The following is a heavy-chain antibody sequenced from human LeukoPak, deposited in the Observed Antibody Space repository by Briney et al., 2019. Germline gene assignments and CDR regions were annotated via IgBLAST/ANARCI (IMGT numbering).Heavy chain of an antibody. CDR2: IKEDGSEK. J-gene: IGHJ4*02. CDR1: GFTFSNYW. V-gene: IGHV3-7*04. CDR3: ARDSQHLNFDH. Sequence: GGSLKLPCTASGFTFSNYWMNWVRQAPGKGLEWVANIKEDGSEKYYVDSVKGRFTISRDNAKNSLYLQMDSLRAEDTAVYYCARDSQHLNFDHWGQGTLVTVSS. D-gene: IGHD3-3*02.